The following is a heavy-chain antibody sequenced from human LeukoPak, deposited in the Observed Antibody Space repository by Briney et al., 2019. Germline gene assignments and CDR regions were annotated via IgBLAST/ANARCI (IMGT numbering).Heavy chain of an antibody. Sequence: SETLSLTCTVPGGAVSSGSYYWSWIRQPPGKGLEWIGYIYYSGSTNYNPSLKSRVTISVDTSKNQFSLKLSSVTAADTAVYYCAGGIAAAERIDYWGQGTLVTVSS. CDR2: IYYSGST. J-gene: IGHJ4*02. D-gene: IGHD6-13*01. CDR3: AGGIAAAERIDY. CDR1: GGAVSSGSYY. V-gene: IGHV4-61*01.